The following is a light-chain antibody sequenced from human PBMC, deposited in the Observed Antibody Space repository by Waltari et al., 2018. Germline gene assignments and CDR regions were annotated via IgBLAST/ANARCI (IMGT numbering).Light chain of an antibody. J-gene: IGLJ3*02. CDR3: ATWDDRLSGPGV. V-gene: IGLV1-47*01. CDR2: RKN. Sequence: QSVLTQPPSASGTPGQRVTISCSGSSSNIASNYCHWYQQLPGTAPKLLIYRKNQRPSGVPDRFSGSKAGTSASLAVSGLRSEDEADYYFATWDDRLSGPGVFGGGTKLTVL. CDR1: SSNIASNY.